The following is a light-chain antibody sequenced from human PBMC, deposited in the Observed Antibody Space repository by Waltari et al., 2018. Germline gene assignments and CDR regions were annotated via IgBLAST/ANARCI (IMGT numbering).Light chain of an antibody. CDR2: DVS. CDR1: SGDVGFYNY. Sequence: QSALTQPASLSGSPGQSITISCTGTSGDVGFYNYVSWYQQHPGKAPILIIYDVSERPSGVSNRFSGSKSGNTASLTISGLQAEDEADYYCNSYTGSSSWVFGGGTKLTVL. V-gene: IGLV2-14*03. CDR3: NSYTGSSSWV. J-gene: IGLJ3*02.